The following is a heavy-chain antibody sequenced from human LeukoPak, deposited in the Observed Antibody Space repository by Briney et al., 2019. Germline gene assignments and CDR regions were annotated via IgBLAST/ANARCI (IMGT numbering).Heavy chain of an antibody. V-gene: IGHV3-53*01. J-gene: IGHJ4*02. CDR2: IYSGGST. CDR3: ARARGYSYGLYYFDY. CDR1: GFTVSSNY. D-gene: IGHD5-18*01. Sequence: GGSLRLSCAASGFTVSSNYMSWVRQAPGKGLEWVSFIYSGGSTYYADSVKGRFTISRDNSKNTLYLQMNSLRAEDTAVYYCARARGYSYGLYYFDYWGQGTLVTVSS.